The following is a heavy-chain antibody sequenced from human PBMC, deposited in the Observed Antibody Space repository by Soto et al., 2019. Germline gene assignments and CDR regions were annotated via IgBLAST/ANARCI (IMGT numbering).Heavy chain of an antibody. V-gene: IGHV3-23*01. D-gene: IGHD1-1*01. CDR3: AKDRAHPDWKTTYNWFDP. J-gene: IGHJ5*02. CDR2: ISGSGGST. Sequence: GGSLRLSCAASGFTFSSYAMSWVRQAPGKGLEWVSAISGSGGSTYYADSVKGRFTISRDNSKNTLYLQMNSLRAEDTAVYYCAKDRAHPDWKTTYNWFDPWGQGTLVTVSS. CDR1: GFTFSSYA.